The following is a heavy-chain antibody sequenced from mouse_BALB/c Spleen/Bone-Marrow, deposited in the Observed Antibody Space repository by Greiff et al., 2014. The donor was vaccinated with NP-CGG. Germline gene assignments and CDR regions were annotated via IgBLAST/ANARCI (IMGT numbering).Heavy chain of an antibody. J-gene: IGHJ3*01. Sequence: VELVKPVASVKLSCTASCFNIKDTYMHWVKQRPEQGLERIGRIVPANGNTKYDTKFQGKVTMTADTSSNTAYLQLSSLTSEDTAVYYCASYYYGSSYGFAYWGQGTLVTVSA. D-gene: IGHD1-1*01. CDR1: CFNIKDTY. CDR2: IVPANGNT. CDR3: ASYYYGSSYGFAY. V-gene: IGHV14-3*02.